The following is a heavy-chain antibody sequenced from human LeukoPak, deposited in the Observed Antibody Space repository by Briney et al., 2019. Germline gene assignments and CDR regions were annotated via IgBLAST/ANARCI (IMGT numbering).Heavy chain of an antibody. Sequence: GGSLRLSCTASGFTCGDYAMSWVPQAPGKGLEWVGFIRSKAYGGTTEYAASVKGRFTISRDDSKSIAYLQMNSLKTEDTAVYYCTRGKRWLQLGWNYYYMDVWGKGTTVTISS. CDR2: IRSKAYGGTT. CDR3: TRGKRWLQLGWNYYYMDV. CDR1: GFTCGDYA. J-gene: IGHJ6*03. D-gene: IGHD5-24*01. V-gene: IGHV3-49*04.